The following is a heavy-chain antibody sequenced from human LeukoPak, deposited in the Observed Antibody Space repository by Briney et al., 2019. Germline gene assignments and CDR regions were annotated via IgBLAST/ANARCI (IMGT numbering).Heavy chain of an antibody. J-gene: IGHJ5*02. Sequence: PGGSLRLSCAASGFTFISYWMSWVRQAPGKGLEWVANIKQDGSEKYYVDSVKGRFTISRDNAKNSLYLQMNSLRAEDTAVYYCARDGRNNWFDPWGQGNLVTVSS. CDR2: IKQDGSEK. V-gene: IGHV3-7*01. CDR1: GFTFISYW. CDR3: ARDGRNNWFDP.